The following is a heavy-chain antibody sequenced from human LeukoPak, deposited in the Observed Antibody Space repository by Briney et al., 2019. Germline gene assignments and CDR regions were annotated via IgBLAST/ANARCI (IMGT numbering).Heavy chain of an antibody. V-gene: IGHV1-18*04. J-gene: IGHJ4*02. CDR1: GYTFTSYG. CDR2: ISAYSGNT. Sequence: GASVKVSCKASGYTFTSYGISWVRQAPGQGLEWMGWISAYSGNTNYAQKLQGRVTMTTDTSTSTAYMELRSLRSDDTAVYYCARIVLRYFDWLLTPDYWGQGTLVTVSS. D-gene: IGHD3-9*01. CDR3: ARIVLRYFDWLLTPDY.